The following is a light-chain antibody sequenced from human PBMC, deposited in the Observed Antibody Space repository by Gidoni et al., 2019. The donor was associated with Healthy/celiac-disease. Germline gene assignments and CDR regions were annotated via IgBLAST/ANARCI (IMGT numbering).Light chain of an antibody. CDR1: QSVFYSSNHKNY. CDR2: WAS. CDR3: QQYYSTPRT. J-gene: IGKJ1*01. Sequence: DIVMTQSPDSLAVYLGERSTINCKSSQSVFYSSNHKNYLAWYQQKPGQPSKLLIYWASTRESGVPDRFSGSGSGKDFTLTISSLQAEDVAVYYCQQYYSTPRTFGQGTKVEIK. V-gene: IGKV4-1*01.